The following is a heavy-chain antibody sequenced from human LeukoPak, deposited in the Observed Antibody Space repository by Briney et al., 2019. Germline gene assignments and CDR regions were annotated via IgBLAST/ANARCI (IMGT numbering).Heavy chain of an antibody. CDR2: IYPGDSDT. D-gene: IGHD2-21*01. V-gene: IGHV5-51*01. CDR1: XYSFTSYW. J-gene: IGHJ4*02. Sequence: GEXXXXXCKGSXYSFTSYWIGWVRQMPGKGLEWMGIIYPGDSDTRYSPSFQGQVTISADKSISTAYLQWSSLKASDTAMYYCARPAYCGGDCYSYYFDYWGQGTLVTVSS. CDR3: ARPAYCGGDCYSYYFDY.